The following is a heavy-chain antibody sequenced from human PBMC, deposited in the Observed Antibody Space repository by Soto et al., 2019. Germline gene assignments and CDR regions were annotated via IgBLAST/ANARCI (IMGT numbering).Heavy chain of an antibody. Sequence: SETLSLTCTVSGDSISTVDYFWAWIRQPPGQALEYIGYIYKSATTYYNPSFESRVAISLDTSKSQFSLNVTSVTAADTAVYFCARGRYCLTGRCFPNWFDSWGQGTLVTVSS. V-gene: IGHV4-30-4*01. CDR2: IYKSATT. CDR3: ARGRYCLTGRCFPNWFDS. CDR1: GDSISTVDYF. J-gene: IGHJ5*01. D-gene: IGHD2-15*01.